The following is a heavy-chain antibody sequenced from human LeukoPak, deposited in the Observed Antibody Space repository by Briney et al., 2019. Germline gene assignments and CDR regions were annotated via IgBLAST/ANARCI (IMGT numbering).Heavy chain of an antibody. CDR2: IYTSGST. V-gene: IGHV4-4*07. Sequence: SETLSLTCAVYGGSFSGYYWSWIRQPAGKGLEWIGRIYTSGSTNYNPSLKSRVTISVNTSKNQFSLKLSSVTAADTAVYYCARDGYDYRYYYYYMDVWGKGTTVTVSS. CDR3: ARDGYDYRYYYYYMDV. CDR1: GGSFSGYY. D-gene: IGHD5-12*01. J-gene: IGHJ6*03.